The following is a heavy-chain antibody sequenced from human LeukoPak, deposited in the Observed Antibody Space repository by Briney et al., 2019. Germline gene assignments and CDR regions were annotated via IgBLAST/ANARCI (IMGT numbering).Heavy chain of an antibody. CDR2: INRDGSDK. CDR3: AWLLAGAFDM. J-gene: IGHJ3*02. D-gene: IGHD2-2*03. CDR1: GFIFSNYW. V-gene: IGHV3-7*01. Sequence: GGSLRLSCAASGFIFSNYWMCWVRQAPGKGLERVATINRDGSDKYYVDSVKGRFTISRDNAKSSLYLQMNSLRAEDTAVYYCAWLLAGAFDMWGQGTMVTVS.